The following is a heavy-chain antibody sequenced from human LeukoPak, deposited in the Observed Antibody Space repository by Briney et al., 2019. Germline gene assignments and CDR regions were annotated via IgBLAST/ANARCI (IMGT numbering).Heavy chain of an antibody. CDR1: GCTFSSYA. J-gene: IGHJ4*02. Sequence: SVKVSCKASGCTFSSYAISWVRQAPGQGLEWMGGIIPIFGTANYAQKFQGRVTITADESTSTAYMELSSLRSEDTAVYYCARGSATVITPFDYWGQGTLVTVSS. V-gene: IGHV1-69*13. CDR3: ARGSATVITPFDY. D-gene: IGHD4-17*01. CDR2: IIPIFGTA.